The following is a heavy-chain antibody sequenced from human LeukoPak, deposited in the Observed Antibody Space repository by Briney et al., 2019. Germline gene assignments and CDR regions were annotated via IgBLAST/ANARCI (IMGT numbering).Heavy chain of an antibody. CDR3: ANCLLLSQASVPEFDN. Sequence: HPGGSLTLSCAASGFAFSSYSMNWVRQAPGKELEWLTGISYNGGYTSHQTSVMGRFTVSRDNSKNTVYLQMNSLRTEDTAVYYFANCLLLSQASVPEFDNWGQGTLVIVSS. CDR1: GFAFSSYS. CDR2: ISYNGGYT. J-gene: IGHJ4*02. V-gene: IGHV3-30*18. D-gene: IGHD1-14*01.